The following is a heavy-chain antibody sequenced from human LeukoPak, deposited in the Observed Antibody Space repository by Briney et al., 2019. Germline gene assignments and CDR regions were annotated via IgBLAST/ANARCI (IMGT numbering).Heavy chain of an antibody. CDR1: GFTFVSYG. D-gene: IGHD6-13*01. CDR2: ISYDGSSQ. CDR3: AKDYTKRARQQLIRD. V-gene: IGHV3-30*18. J-gene: IGHJ4*02. Sequence: GGSLRLSCEASGFTFVSYGMHWVRQAPGKGLEWVAVISYDGSSQYYGDSVKGRFTIPRDNSKDTLYLQMNSLRIEDTGVYYCAKDYTKRARQQLIRDWGQGTLVSVSS.